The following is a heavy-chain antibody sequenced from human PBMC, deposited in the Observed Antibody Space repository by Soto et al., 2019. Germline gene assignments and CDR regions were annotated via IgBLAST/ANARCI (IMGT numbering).Heavy chain of an antibody. D-gene: IGHD3-10*01. CDR3: EREKGVLTRGRGYYYYGRDV. J-gene: IGHJ6*02. V-gene: IGHV3-33*01. CDR1: GFTFSSYG. CDR2: IWSDGSNK. Sequence: PGGSLRLSCAASGFTFSSYGLHSVRQAPGKVLEWVAVIWSDGSNKYYADCVQGRFNISRDNSKNTLYLQMKSMKAKNTAVYYYEREKGVLTRGRGYYYYGRDVWAQGTTVTV.